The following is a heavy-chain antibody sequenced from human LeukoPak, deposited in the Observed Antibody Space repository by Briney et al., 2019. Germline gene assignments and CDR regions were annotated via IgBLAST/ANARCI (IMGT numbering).Heavy chain of an antibody. CDR2: ISGSGGST. CDR3: AKDPRITKNYYYYYYMDV. CDR1: GFTFSNYA. D-gene: IGHD3-3*01. V-gene: IGHV3-23*01. J-gene: IGHJ6*03. Sequence: SGGSLRLSCAASGFTFSNYAMSWVRQAPGKRLEWVSAISGSGGSTNYVDSVKGRFTISRDNSKNTLYLQMNSLRVEDTALYYCAKDPRITKNYYYYYYMDVWGKGTTVTVSS.